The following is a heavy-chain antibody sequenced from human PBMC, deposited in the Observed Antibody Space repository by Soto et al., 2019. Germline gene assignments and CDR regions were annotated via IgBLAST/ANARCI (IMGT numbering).Heavy chain of an antibody. CDR3: ARLGYCSSTSCRGYYYYYGMDV. CDR2: IYYSGST. Sequence: SETLSLTCTVSGGSISSSSYYWGWIRQPPGKGLEWIGSIYYSGSTYYDPSLKSRVTISVDTSKNQFSLKLSSVTAADTAVYYCARLGYCSSTSCRGYYYYYGMDVWGQGTTVTVSS. D-gene: IGHD2-2*01. V-gene: IGHV4-39*01. J-gene: IGHJ6*02. CDR1: GGSISSSSYY.